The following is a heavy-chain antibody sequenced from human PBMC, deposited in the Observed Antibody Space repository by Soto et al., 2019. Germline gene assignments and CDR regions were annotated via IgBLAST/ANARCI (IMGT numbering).Heavy chain of an antibody. CDR3: AATVFGEYSRYALDV. Sequence: QLQLQESGSGLVKPSQTLSLTCAVSGDSITSVGYSWSWIRQPPGKALEWIGYIYHTGTTYYTAALKSRVTISLDRSKNQISLSLNSVTAADTAVYYCAATVFGEYSRYALDVWGQGTTVTVSS. V-gene: IGHV4-30-2*01. J-gene: IGHJ6*02. CDR1: GDSITSVGYS. CDR2: IYHTGTT. D-gene: IGHD3-3*01.